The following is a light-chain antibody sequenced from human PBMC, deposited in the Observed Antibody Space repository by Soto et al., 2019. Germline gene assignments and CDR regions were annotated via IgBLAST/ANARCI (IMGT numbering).Light chain of an antibody. V-gene: IGKV1-6*01. CDR3: LQDYIYPWT. CDR1: QGIRND. J-gene: IGKJ1*01. CDR2: AAS. Sequence: AIQVTQSPSSLSASVGDRVTITCRASQGIRNDLGWYQQKPGKAPKLLIYAASSLESGVPSRFSGSGSGTDFTLTISSLQPEDFVTYYCLQDYIYPWTFGQGTRVEIK.